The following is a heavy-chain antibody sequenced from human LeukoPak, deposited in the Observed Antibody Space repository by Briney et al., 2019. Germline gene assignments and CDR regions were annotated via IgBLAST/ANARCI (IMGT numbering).Heavy chain of an antibody. Sequence: GGSLRLSSSASGFTFSDYYMSWIRQAPGKGLEWVSYIIISGSTIYYADSVKGRFTISRDNAKNSLYLQMNSLRAEDTAAYYCARLGEDTAIDWGQGTLVTVSS. J-gene: IGHJ4*02. V-gene: IGHV3-11*04. CDR1: GFTFSDYY. CDR3: ARLGEDTAID. D-gene: IGHD5-18*01. CDR2: IIISGSTI.